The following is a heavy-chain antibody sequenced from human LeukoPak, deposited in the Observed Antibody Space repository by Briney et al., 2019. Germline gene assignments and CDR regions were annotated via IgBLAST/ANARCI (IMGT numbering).Heavy chain of an antibody. V-gene: IGHV3-49*04. J-gene: IGHJ4*02. CDR1: GFTFSDYA. D-gene: IGHD4-17*01. CDR3: TIHDDYGDYGTFDY. CDR2: IRSKAYGGTT. Sequence: GGALRLSCTASGFTFSDYAMSWVRQAPGKGREWVGFIRSKAYGGTTEYAASVKGRFTISRDDSKSIAYLQMNSLKTEDTAVYYCTIHDDYGDYGTFDYWGQGTLVTVSS.